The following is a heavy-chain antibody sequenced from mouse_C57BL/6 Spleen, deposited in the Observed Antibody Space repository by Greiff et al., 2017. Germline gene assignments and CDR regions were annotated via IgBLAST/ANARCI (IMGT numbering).Heavy chain of an antibody. Sequence: EVQLQESGGGLVKPGGSLKLSCAASGFTFSSYTMSWVRQTPEKRLEWVATISGGGGNTYYPDSVKGRFTISRDNAKNTLYLQMSSLRSEDTALYYCARHSYYGSSYGYFDYWGQGTTLTVSS. J-gene: IGHJ2*01. V-gene: IGHV5-9*01. CDR2: ISGGGGNT. D-gene: IGHD1-1*01. CDR3: ARHSYYGSSYGYFDY. CDR1: GFTFSSYT.